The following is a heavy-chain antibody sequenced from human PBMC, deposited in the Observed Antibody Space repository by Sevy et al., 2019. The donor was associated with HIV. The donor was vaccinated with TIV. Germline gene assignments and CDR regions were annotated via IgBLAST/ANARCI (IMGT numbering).Heavy chain of an antibody. Sequence: GGSLRLSCAASGFTFSSYCMSWVRQAPGKGLEWVANIKQDGSEKYYVDSVKGRFTISRDNAKNSLYLQMNSLRAEDTGVYYCARTGGSYDYGMDVWGQGTMVTVSS. CDR2: IKQDGSEK. J-gene: IGHJ6*02. V-gene: IGHV3-7*01. CDR1: GFTFSSYC. D-gene: IGHD2-8*02. CDR3: ARTGGSYDYGMDV.